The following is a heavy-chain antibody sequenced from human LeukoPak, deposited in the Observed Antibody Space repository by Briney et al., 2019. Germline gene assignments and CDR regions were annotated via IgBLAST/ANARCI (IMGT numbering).Heavy chain of an antibody. CDR1: GXSFSGYY. Sequence: SETLSLTCAVYGXSFSGYYWSWIRQPPGKGLEWIGEINHSGSTNYNPSLKSRVTISVDTSKNQFSLKLSSVTAADTAVYYCARGYCSGGSCYGFDDYWGQGTLVTVSS. D-gene: IGHD2-15*01. J-gene: IGHJ4*02. V-gene: IGHV4-34*01. CDR3: ARGYCSGGSCYGFDDY. CDR2: INHSGST.